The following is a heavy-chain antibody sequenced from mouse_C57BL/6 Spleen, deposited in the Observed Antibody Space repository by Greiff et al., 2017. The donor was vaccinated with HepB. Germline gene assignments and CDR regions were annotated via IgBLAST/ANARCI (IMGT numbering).Heavy chain of an antibody. CDR2: INPNNGGT. V-gene: IGHV1-26*01. J-gene: IGHJ2*01. Sequence: VQLQQSGPELVKPGDSVKISCKASGYTFTDYYMNWVKQSHGKSLEWIGDINPNNGGTSYNQKFKGKATLTVDKSSSTAYMELRSLTSEDSAVYYCARWGLALDYWGQGTTLTVSS. D-gene: IGHD3-3*01. CDR1: GYTFTDYY. CDR3: ARWGLALDY.